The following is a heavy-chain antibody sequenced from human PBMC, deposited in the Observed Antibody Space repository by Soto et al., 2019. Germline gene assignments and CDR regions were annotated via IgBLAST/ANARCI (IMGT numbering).Heavy chain of an antibody. CDR1: GDSITNNNW. CDR3: AREHGRMGISVAALDY. J-gene: IGHJ4*02. Sequence: QVQLQESGPGLVKPSGTLSLTCAVSGDSITNNNWWTWVRQPPGKGLEWVGEIHHRGSTNYAPSLRGRVAISLGHSTNQFSLMLTSVPASDTVVYYCAREHGRMGISVAALDYWGQGILVAVSS. D-gene: IGHD6-19*01. CDR2: IHHRGST. V-gene: IGHV4-4*02.